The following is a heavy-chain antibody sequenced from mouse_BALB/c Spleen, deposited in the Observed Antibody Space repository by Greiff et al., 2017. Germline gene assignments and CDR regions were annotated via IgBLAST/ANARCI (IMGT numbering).Heavy chain of an antibody. D-gene: IGHD2-3*01. V-gene: IGHV1S56*01. Sequence: QVQLQQSGPELVKPGASVRISCKASGYTFTSNYIHWVKQRPGQELEWIGWIYPGNVNTKYNEKFKGKATLTADKSSSTAYMQLSSLTSEDSAVYFCARDGYYNFDYWGQGTTLTVSS. CDR3: ARDGYYNFDY. CDR1: GYTFTSNY. J-gene: IGHJ2*01. CDR2: IYPGNVNT.